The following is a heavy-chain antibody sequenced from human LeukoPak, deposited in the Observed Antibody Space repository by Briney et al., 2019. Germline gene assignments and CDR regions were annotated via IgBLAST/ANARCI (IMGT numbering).Heavy chain of an antibody. J-gene: IGHJ5*02. Sequence: SETLSLTCTVSGASISSDYWSWIRQPPGKGLEWIGEIDHGGSTNYNPSLKSRVTISLDSSKNQFSLKLSSVTAADTAVYYCARGLTGEYNWFDPWGQGTLVTVSS. CDR1: GASISSDY. V-gene: IGHV4-34*01. D-gene: IGHD1-14*01. CDR3: ARGLTGEYNWFDP. CDR2: IDHGGST.